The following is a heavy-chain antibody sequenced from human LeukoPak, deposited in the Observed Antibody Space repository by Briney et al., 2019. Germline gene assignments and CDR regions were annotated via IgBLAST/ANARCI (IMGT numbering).Heavy chain of an antibody. J-gene: IGHJ4*02. CDR3: ASPGAQQLVGAFDY. Sequence: SETLSLTCAVYGGSFSGYYWSWIRQPPGKGLEWIGEINHSGSTYYNPSLKSRVTISVDTSKNQFSLKLSSVTAADTAVYYCASPGAQQLVGAFDYWGQGTLVTVSS. V-gene: IGHV4-34*01. CDR2: INHSGST. D-gene: IGHD6-13*01. CDR1: GGSFSGYY.